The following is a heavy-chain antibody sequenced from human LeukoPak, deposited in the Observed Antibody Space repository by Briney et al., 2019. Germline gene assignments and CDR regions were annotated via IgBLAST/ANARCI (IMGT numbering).Heavy chain of an antibody. CDR2: IGGSGTTT. CDR1: GFTFNNNA. V-gene: IGHV3-23*01. CDR3: AQVPYDSISDIPPV. J-gene: IGHJ4*02. D-gene: IGHD3-22*01. Sequence: GESLRLSCAASGFTFNNNAMSWVRQAPGKGLEWVSAIGGSGTTTYYADSVKGRFTISRDNSKNTLYLQMNSLRAEDTAVYYCAQVPYDSISDIPPVWGQGTLVTVSS.